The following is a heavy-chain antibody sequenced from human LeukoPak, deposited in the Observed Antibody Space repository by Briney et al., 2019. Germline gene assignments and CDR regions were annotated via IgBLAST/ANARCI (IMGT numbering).Heavy chain of an antibody. J-gene: IGHJ4*02. Sequence: SETLSLTCTVSGGSISSSSYYWGWIRQPPEKGLEWIGSIYYSGSTYYNPSLKSRVTISVDTSKNQFSLKLSSVTAADTAVYYCAGPASSYDYVWGSYRYYFDYWGQGTLVTVSS. D-gene: IGHD3-16*02. CDR2: IYYSGST. V-gene: IGHV4-39*01. CDR1: GGSISSSSYY. CDR3: AGPASSYDYVWGSYRYYFDY.